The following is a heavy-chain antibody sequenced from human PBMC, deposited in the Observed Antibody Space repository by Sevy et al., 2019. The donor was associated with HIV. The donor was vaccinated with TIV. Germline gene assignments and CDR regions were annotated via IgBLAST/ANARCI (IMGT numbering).Heavy chain of an antibody. CDR3: AGGTTSSLGYFDI. J-gene: IGHJ3*02. CDR1: GGSISSYY. D-gene: IGHD1-7*01. CDR2: IYTSGST. V-gene: IGHV4-4*07. Sequence: SETLSLTCTVSGGSISSYYWSWIRQPAGKGLEWIGRIYTSGSTNYNPSLKSRVTMSVDTSKNQFSLKLSSVTSADAAVYYWAGGTTSSLGYFDIWGQGTMVTGSS.